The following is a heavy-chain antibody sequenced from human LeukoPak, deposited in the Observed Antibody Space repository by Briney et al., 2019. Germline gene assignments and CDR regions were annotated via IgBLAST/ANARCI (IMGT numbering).Heavy chain of an antibody. CDR3: ARDLGLDLWFGENWFDP. J-gene: IGHJ5*02. Sequence: GGSLRLSCAASGFTFSSYSMNWVRQAPGKGLEWVSSISSSSSYIYYADSVKGRFTISRDNAKNSLYLQMNSLRAEDTAVYYCARDLGLDLWFGENWFDPWGQGTLVTVSS. CDR2: ISSSSSYI. D-gene: IGHD3-10*01. V-gene: IGHV3-21*01. CDR1: GFTFSSYS.